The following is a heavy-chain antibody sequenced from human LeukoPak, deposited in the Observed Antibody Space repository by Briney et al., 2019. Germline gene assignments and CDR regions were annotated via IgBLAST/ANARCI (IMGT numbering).Heavy chain of an antibody. V-gene: IGHV4-30-4*01. CDR2: IYYSGST. D-gene: IGHD6-19*01. CDR1: GGSISSGDYY. J-gene: IGHJ6*02. Sequence: SETLSLTCTVSGGSISSGDYYWSWIRQPPGKGLEWIGYIYYSGSTYYNPSLKSRVTISVDTSKNQFSLKLSSVTAADTAVYYCARDFGPSGGSLYHYGMDVWGQGTTVTVSS. CDR3: ARDFGPSGGSLYHYGMDV.